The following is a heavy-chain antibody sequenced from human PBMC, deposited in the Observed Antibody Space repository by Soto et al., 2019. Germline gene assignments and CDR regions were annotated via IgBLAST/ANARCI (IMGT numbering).Heavy chain of an antibody. CDR2: INHSGST. J-gene: IGHJ6*02. CDR1: GGSFSGYY. CDR3: ARDVGYGSGSHYYYGMDV. V-gene: IGHV4-34*01. Sequence: SETLSLTCAVYGGSFSGYYWSWIRQPPGKGLEWIGEINHSGSTNYNPSLKSRVTISVDTSKNQFSLKLSSVTAADTAVYYCARDVGYGSGSHYYYGMDVWGQGTTVTVYS. D-gene: IGHD3-10*01.